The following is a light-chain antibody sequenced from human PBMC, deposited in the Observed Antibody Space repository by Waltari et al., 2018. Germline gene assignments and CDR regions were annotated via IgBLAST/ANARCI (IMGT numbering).Light chain of an antibody. V-gene: IGLV2-14*01. CDR3: SSYTSSYNLV. CDR1: SSDVGGYDY. J-gene: IGLJ2*01. Sequence: QSALTQPASVSGSPGQSITISCTGTSSDVGGYDYVSWYQQHPGKAPKLMIYEVINRPSGVSTRFSGSKSGNTASLTISGLQAEDEADYYCSSYTSSYNLVFGGGTKLTVL. CDR2: EVI.